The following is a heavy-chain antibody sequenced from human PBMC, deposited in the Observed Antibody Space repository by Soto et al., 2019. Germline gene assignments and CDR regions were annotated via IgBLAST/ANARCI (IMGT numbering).Heavy chain of an antibody. Sequence: QLQLQESGPGLVKPSETLSLTCTVSGGSISSSSYYWGWIRQPPGKGLDWIGSIYSSGSTYYNPSRRSRVTLSVDTSMNQFPLTLSSVTAADTAVYYCARQGIAARPTAFDYWGQGTLVTVSS. CDR2: IYSSGST. J-gene: IGHJ4*02. CDR1: GGSISSSSYY. V-gene: IGHV4-39*01. D-gene: IGHD6-6*01. CDR3: ARQGIAARPTAFDY.